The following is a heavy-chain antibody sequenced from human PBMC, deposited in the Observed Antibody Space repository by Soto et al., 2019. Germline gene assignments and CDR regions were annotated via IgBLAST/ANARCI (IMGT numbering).Heavy chain of an antibody. CDR3: ARDVGSYDILTGYPNYTVL. D-gene: IGHD3-9*01. CDR2: IKQDGSEK. CDR1: GFTFSSYW. J-gene: IGHJ6*03. Sequence: GGSLRVSCAASGFTFSSYWMSWVRQAPGKGQEWVANIKQDGSEKYYVDSVKGRFTISRDNAKNSLYLQMNSLRAEDTAVYYCARDVGSYDILTGYPNYTVLCGRRTTDTGSS. V-gene: IGHV3-7*01.